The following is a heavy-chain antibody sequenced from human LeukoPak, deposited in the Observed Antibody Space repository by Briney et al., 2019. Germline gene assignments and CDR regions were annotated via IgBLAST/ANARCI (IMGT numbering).Heavy chain of an antibody. CDR3: ATYDSWSGYNIAY. CDR2: INRDGSEK. J-gene: IGHJ4*02. Sequence: GGSLRLSCVVSGFTLSSRWMMWVRQAPGEGLEWMTNINRDGSEKNYVDSVKGRFTITRDNAENSLYLQMNSLKVGDSAIYYCATYDSWSGYNIAYWGQGALVTVSS. D-gene: IGHD3-3*01. V-gene: IGHV3-7*03. CDR1: GFTLSSRW.